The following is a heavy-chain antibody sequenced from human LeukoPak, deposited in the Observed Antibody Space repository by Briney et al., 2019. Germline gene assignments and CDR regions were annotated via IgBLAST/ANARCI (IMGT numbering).Heavy chain of an antibody. J-gene: IGHJ4*02. CDR2: INEDGSTT. CDR3: VRDLGGRSGH. D-gene: IGHD1-26*01. Sequence: GGSLRLSCAASGFTFSSNWMHWVRQAPGKGLVWVSRINEDGSTTNYADSVKGRFTISRDNAKNTLYLPMNSLRAEDTAVYYCVRDLGGRSGHWGQGTLVTVSS. V-gene: IGHV3-74*01. CDR1: GFTFSSNW.